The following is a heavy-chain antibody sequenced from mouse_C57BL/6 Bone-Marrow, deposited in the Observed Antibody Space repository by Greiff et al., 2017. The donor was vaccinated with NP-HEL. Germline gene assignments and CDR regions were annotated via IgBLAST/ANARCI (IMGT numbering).Heavy chain of an antibody. CDR2: ISYDGSN. V-gene: IGHV3-6*01. Sequence: DVQLQESGPGLVKPSQSLSLTCSVTGYSITSGYYWNWILQFPGNKLERMGYISYDGSNNYNPSLKNRISITRDTSKNQFFLKLNSVTTEDTATYYYASAYYSNYEWYFDVWGTGTTVTVSS. D-gene: IGHD2-5*01. CDR1: GYSITSGYY. CDR3: ASAYYSNYEWYFDV. J-gene: IGHJ1*03.